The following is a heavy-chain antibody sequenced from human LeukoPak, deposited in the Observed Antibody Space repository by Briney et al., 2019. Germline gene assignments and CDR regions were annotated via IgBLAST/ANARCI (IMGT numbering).Heavy chain of an antibody. CDR2: INSDGSST. D-gene: IGHD5-24*01. V-gene: IGHV3-74*01. CDR1: GFTFSSYW. CDR3: ARGRRFPSSRDTDWYFDL. Sequence: AGGSLRLSCAASGFTFSSYWMHWVRQAPGKGLVWVSRINSDGSSTSYADSVKGRFTISRDNAENTLYLQMNSLRAEDTAVYYCARGRRFPSSRDTDWYFDLWGRGTLVTVSS. J-gene: IGHJ2*01.